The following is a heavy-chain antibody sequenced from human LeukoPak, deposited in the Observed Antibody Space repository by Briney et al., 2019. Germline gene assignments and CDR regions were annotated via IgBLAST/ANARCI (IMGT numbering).Heavy chain of an antibody. CDR3: ARDNNRPGPITQEYDSSGYHDY. CDR1: GGTFSSYA. CDR2: IIPIFGTA. D-gene: IGHD3-22*01. J-gene: IGHJ4*02. V-gene: IGHV1-69*05. Sequence: SVKVSCKASGGTFSSYAISWVRQAPGQGLEWMGGIIPIFGTANYAQKFQGRVTMTRDTSTSTVYMELSSLRSEDTAVYYCARDNNRPGPITQEYDSSGYHDYWGQGTLVTVSS.